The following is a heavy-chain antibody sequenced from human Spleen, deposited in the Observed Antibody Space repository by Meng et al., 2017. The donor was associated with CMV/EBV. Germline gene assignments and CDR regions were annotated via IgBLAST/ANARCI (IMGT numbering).Heavy chain of an antibody. Sequence: GESLKISCAASGFTFSDVWMTWVRQAPGKGLEWVARIKTKDHGGAADYAAPVTGRFSISRDDSENTLYLEMNSLKIEDTATYYCTTNSGTYPDSYWGQGTLVTVSS. CDR2: IKTKDHGGAA. V-gene: IGHV3-15*01. D-gene: IGHD1-26*01. J-gene: IGHJ4*02. CDR3: TTNSGTYPDSY. CDR1: GFTFSDVW.